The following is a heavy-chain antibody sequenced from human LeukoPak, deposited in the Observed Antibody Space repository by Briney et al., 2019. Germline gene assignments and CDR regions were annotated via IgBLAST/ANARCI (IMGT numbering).Heavy chain of an antibody. CDR1: GFTFSSYW. CDR2: IKDGGTTT. CDR3: TTIRPGY. D-gene: IGHD5-24*01. J-gene: IGHJ4*02. Sequence: SGGSLRLSCAASGFTFSSYWIHWVRQVPGKGLVWVSRIKDGGTTTDYADSVKGRSTISRDDAKNTLYLQMNSLRAEDTAVYYCTTIRPGYWGRGTLVTVSS. V-gene: IGHV3-74*01.